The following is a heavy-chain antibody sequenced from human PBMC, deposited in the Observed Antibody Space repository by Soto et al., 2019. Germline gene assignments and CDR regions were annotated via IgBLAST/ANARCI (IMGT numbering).Heavy chain of an antibody. J-gene: IGHJ5*02. CDR2: INHSGST. D-gene: IGHD3-3*01. V-gene: IGHV4-34*01. CDR1: GGSFSGYY. CDR3: ARSPTFLDRFDP. Sequence: SETLSLTCAVYGGSFSGYYWSWIRQPPGKGLEWIGEINHSGSTNYNPSLKSRVTISVDTSKNHFSLKVNSVTTADTAVYYCARSPTFLDRFDPWGQGTLVTVSS.